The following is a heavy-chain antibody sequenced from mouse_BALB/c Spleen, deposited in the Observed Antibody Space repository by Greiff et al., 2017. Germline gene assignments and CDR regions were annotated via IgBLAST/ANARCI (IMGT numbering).Heavy chain of an antibody. V-gene: IGHV2-9*02. J-gene: IGHJ4*01. CDR1: GFSLTSYG. D-gene: IGHD2-1*01. CDR2: IWAGGST. Sequence: VKLMESGPGLVAPSQSLSITCTVSGFSLTSYGVHWVRQPPGKGLEWLGVIWAGGSTNYNSALMSRLSISKDNSKSQVFLKMNSLQTDDTAMYYCARDIYGNYGAMDYWGQGTSVTVSS. CDR3: ARDIYGNYGAMDY.